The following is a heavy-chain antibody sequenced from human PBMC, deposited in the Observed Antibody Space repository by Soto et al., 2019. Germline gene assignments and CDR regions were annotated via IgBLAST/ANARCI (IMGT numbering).Heavy chain of an antibody. V-gene: IGHV4-30-4*01. D-gene: IGHD3-10*01. CDR3: ARSMVRRGWFDS. J-gene: IGHJ5*01. Sequence: SETLSLTCAVASGSNSSGDYYLSWIRQPPGKGLEWIGYVYHTGRDYYEPFLTSRATISIDTSKNQFSLKLNSVTAADTAVYYWARSMVRRGWFDSWGQGALVTVSP. CDR2: VYHTGRD. CDR1: SGSNSSGDYY.